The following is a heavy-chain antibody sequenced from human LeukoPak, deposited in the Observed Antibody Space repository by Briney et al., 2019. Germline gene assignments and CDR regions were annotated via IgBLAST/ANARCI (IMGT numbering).Heavy chain of an antibody. CDR3: ARETNYYGSGSYSSFNWFDP. V-gene: IGHV4-34*01. CDR2: INHSGST. J-gene: IGHJ5*02. CDR1: GGSFSGYY. Sequence: SETLSLTCAVYGGSFSGYYWSWIRQPPGKGLEWSGEINHSGSTNYNPSLKSRVTISVDTSKNQFSLKLSSVTAADTAVYYCARETNYYGSGSYSSFNWFDPWGQGTLVTVSS. D-gene: IGHD3-10*01.